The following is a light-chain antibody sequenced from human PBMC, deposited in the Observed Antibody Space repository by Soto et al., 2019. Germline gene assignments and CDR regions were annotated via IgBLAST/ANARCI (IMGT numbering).Light chain of an antibody. CDR1: QSISTY. J-gene: IGKJ4*01. CDR3: QEYNTYFPA. Sequence: DSQVTQSPSTLSASVGERVTITCRASQSISTYLAWYQQKPGKAPKLLIYKASSLESGVPSRFSGSGSGTEFTLTISTLQPDDFATYYCQEYNTYFPAFGGGTKVDIK. CDR2: KAS. V-gene: IGKV1-5*03.